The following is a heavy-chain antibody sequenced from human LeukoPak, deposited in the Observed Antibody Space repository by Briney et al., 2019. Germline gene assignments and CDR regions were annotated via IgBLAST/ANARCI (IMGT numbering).Heavy chain of an antibody. CDR1: GDFITSDTYS. J-gene: IGHJ3*02. CDR2: IYTTGTT. Sequence: SQTLSLTCTPSGDFITSDTYSWRWIRQPAGMQLEWIGRIYTTGTTNYNPSLRSRVTMSIDTSKNQFSLKLNSVTAADTAVYYCARSWYNGNYHGAFNMWDEGTMVTVTS. D-gene: IGHD1-26*01. CDR3: ARSWYNGNYHGAFNM. V-gene: IGHV4-61*02.